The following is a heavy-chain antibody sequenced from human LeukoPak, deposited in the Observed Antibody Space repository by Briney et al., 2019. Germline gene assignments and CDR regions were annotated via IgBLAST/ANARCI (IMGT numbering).Heavy chain of an antibody. CDR3: VRGLEIVPSTFDV. J-gene: IGHJ4*02. Sequence: GGSLRLSCAASGFPFTSHWMGWVRLTPGHRLSWVANTKPDGSATYYVDSLKGRFAIFRENSKNSLYLQMNSLRVEDTAVYYCVRGLEIVPSTFDVWGQGTLVIVSS. V-gene: IGHV3-7*04. CDR2: TKPDGSAT. D-gene: IGHD5-12*01. CDR1: GFPFTSHW.